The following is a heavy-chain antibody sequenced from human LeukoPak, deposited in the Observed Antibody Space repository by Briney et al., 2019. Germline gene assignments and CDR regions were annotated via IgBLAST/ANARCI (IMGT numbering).Heavy chain of an antibody. CDR3: ARWDDSAWAFGS. J-gene: IGHJ4*02. CDR1: GGSIRTYS. CDR2: ISHSGTT. V-gene: IGHV4-59*08. Sequence: SETLSLTCIVSGGSIRTYSWNWIRQSPGKGLEWIGYISHSGTTSYRSSLKSRVTISVDTSKNQLSLKLASVTAADTAVYFCARWDDSAWAFGSWGPGTLVTVSS. D-gene: IGHD6-19*01.